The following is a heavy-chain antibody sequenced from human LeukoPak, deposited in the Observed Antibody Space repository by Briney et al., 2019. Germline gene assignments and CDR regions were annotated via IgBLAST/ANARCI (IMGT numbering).Heavy chain of an antibody. V-gene: IGHV1-2*02. Sequence: ASVKVSCKASGYTFTGYYLHWVRQAPGQGLEWMGWINPNSGGTNYAQRFQGRVTMTRDMSTSTVYMELSSLRSEDTAMYYCARLGYGGYFDYWGQGTLVTVSS. J-gene: IGHJ4*02. CDR2: INPNSGGT. CDR3: ARLGYGGYFDY. D-gene: IGHD3-10*01. CDR1: GYTFTGYY.